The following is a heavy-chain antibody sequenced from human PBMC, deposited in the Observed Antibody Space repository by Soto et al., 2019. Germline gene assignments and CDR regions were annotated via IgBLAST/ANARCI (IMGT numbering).Heavy chain of an antibody. V-gene: IGHV4-59*01. J-gene: IGHJ6*02. CDR2: IYYSGST. CDR1: GGSISSYY. Sequence: TVSGGSISSYYWSWIRQPPGKGLEWIGYIYYSGSTNYNPSLKSRVTISVDTSKNQFSLKLSSVTAADTAVYYCARDLLAVRGVKNYYYGMDVWGQGTTVTVSS. CDR3: ARDLLAVRGVKNYYYGMDV. D-gene: IGHD3-10*01.